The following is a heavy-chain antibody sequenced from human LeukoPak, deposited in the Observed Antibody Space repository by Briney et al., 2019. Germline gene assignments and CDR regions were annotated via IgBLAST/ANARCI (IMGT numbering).Heavy chain of an antibody. D-gene: IGHD3-16*01. Sequence: TSSETLSLTCTVSGASISSFYWSWIRQPAGKGLEWLGRIYTSGGTNYNPSLKSRVNISVDTSKNQFSLKLSSVTAADTAVYYCARGVVGVHYYYYYMDVWGKGTTVTVSS. CDR1: GASISSFY. V-gene: IGHV4-4*07. CDR2: IYTSGGT. J-gene: IGHJ6*03. CDR3: ARGVVGVHYYYYYMDV.